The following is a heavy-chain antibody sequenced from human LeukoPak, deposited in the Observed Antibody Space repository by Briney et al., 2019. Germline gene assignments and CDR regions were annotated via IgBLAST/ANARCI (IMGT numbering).Heavy chain of an antibody. V-gene: IGHV3-23*01. Sequence: PGGTLRLSCAASGFTFSSYGMSWVRQAPGKGLEWVSAISGSGGSTYYADSVKGRFTISRDNSKNTLYLQMNSLRAEDTAVYYCAKAHPPMYSSSWYYFDYWGQGTLVTVSS. CDR1: GFTFSSYG. D-gene: IGHD6-13*01. CDR2: ISGSGGST. J-gene: IGHJ4*02. CDR3: AKAHPPMYSSSWYYFDY.